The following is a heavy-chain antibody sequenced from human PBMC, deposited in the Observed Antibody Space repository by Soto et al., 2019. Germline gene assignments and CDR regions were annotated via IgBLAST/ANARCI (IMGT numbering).Heavy chain of an antibody. CDR3: ARAPSLRYFDWNHHYYYGMDV. CDR1: GFTFSTYS. J-gene: IGHJ6*02. D-gene: IGHD3-9*01. CDR2: ISGGSKTK. V-gene: IGHV3-48*01. Sequence: GGSLRLSCEGSGFTFSTYSMNWVRQAPGKGLEWVSYISGGSKTKNYADSVKGRFTISRDNAKNSLYLQLNSLRAEDTAVYYCARAPSLRYFDWNHHYYYGMDVWGQGTTVTVSS.